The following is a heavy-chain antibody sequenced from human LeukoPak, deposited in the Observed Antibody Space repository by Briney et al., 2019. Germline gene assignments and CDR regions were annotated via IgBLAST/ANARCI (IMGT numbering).Heavy chain of an antibody. V-gene: IGHV3-48*01. CDR2: ITSSSNSI. J-gene: IGHJ4*02. CDR3: ARASSGYGFYSNY. CDR1: GFTFSTYT. D-gene: IGHD3-22*01. Sequence: PGGSLRLSCAASGFTFSTYTMNWVRQAPGKGLEWLSYITSSSNSIYYADSVEGRSTISRDNAKNSLYLQMDSLRAEDTAVYYCARASSGYGFYSNYWGQGTLVTVSS.